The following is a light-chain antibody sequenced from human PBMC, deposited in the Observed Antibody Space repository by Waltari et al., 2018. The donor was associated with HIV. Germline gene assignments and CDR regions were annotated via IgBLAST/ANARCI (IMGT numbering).Light chain of an antibody. CDR3: CAYAGSTTYVI. V-gene: IGLV2-23*02. J-gene: IGLJ2*01. CDR1: SRDVWGYNL. Sequence: QSALTQPASVSGSPGQSITIPCTGTSRDVWGYNLFSWYQQHPGKAPKLMIYEVSKRPSGVSNRFSGSKSGNTASLTISGLQAEDEADYYCCAYAGSTTYVIFGGGTKLTVL. CDR2: EVS.